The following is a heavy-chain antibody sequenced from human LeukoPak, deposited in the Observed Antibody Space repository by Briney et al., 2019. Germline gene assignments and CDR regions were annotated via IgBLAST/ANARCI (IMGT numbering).Heavy chain of an antibody. D-gene: IGHD6-6*01. CDR3: ARVSYNWFDP. CDR1: GYTFTSYA. CDR2: ISAYNGNT. Sequence: ASVKVSCKASGYTFTSYAISWVRQAPGQGLECMGWISAYNGNTYYAQNFQGRVTMTADTSTSTAYMKLRSLRSDDTAVYYCARVSYNWFDPWGHGTLLTVSS. J-gene: IGHJ5*02. V-gene: IGHV1-18*01.